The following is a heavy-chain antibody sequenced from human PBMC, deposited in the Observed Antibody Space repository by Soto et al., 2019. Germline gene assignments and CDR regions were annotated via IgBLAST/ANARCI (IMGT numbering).Heavy chain of an antibody. CDR2: MSPNSGHT. V-gene: IGHV1-8*01. Sequence: ASVKVSCKASGYTFTSYDINWVRQASGQGLEWMGWMSPNSGHTGYAQKFQGRVTMTRDTSISTAYMELSSLKSEDTAVYYCARDIAFDIWGQGTMVTVSS. J-gene: IGHJ3*02. CDR1: GYTFTSYD. CDR3: ARDIAFDI.